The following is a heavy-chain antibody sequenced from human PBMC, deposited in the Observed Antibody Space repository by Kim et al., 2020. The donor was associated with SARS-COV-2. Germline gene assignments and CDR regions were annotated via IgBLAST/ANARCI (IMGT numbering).Heavy chain of an antibody. J-gene: IGHJ4*02. V-gene: IGHV1-3*01. CDR3: ARARREGNWNYGPGHYFDY. D-gene: IGHD1-7*01. Sequence: RVTITRDTSASTAYMELSSLRSEDTAVYYCARARREGNWNYGPGHYFDYWGQGTLVTVSS.